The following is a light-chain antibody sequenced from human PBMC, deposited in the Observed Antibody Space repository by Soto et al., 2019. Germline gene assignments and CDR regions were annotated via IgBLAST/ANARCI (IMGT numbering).Light chain of an antibody. CDR2: EVT. Sequence: QSALTQPASVSGSPGQSITISCTGTSSDVGAYNYVSWYQHHPGKAPKLMIYEVTNRPSGVSNRFSGSKSGNTASLTISGLQAEDEADYFCCSFVRTNGLLFGGGTKVTVL. V-gene: IGLV2-14*01. CDR3: CSFVRTNGLL. CDR1: SSDVGAYNY. J-gene: IGLJ2*01.